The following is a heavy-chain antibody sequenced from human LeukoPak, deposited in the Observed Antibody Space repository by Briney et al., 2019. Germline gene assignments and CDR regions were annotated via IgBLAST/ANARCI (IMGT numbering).Heavy chain of an antibody. D-gene: IGHD6-13*01. CDR3: ARVSDTGFSSSWDHFDS. CDR2: IYPGGSDT. Sequence: GESLKISCKGSGCSFTSYWIGWVRRIPGKGLGWMGIIYPGGSDTRFSPSFQGQVTLSEDKSRSPAYLQWKSLKASDTASFYFARVSDTGFSSSWDHFDSWGQGTLGTVSS. J-gene: IGHJ5*01. V-gene: IGHV5-51*01. CDR1: GCSFTSYW.